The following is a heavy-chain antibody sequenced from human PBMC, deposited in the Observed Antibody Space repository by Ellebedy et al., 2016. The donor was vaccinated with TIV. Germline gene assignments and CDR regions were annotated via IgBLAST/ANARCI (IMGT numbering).Heavy chain of an antibody. J-gene: IGHJ6*02. Sequence: SVKVSXXASGHTFTTYGIHWVRQAPGQRLEWMGGILPIVDSANYAQKFQGRVTITADESTSTVYMDLSSLRSEDTAVYFCGCAIAGPGPDGMDVWGQGTTVTVSS. CDR1: GHTFTTYG. V-gene: IGHV1-69*13. CDR3: GCAIAGPGPDGMDV. D-gene: IGHD6-13*01. CDR2: ILPIVDSA.